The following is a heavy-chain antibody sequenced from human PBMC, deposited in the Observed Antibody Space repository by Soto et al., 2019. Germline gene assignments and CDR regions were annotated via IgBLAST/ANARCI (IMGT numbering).Heavy chain of an antibody. V-gene: IGHV4-34*01. D-gene: IGHD6-19*01. Sequence: LPETLSLTCAVYGGSFSGYFWNWIRQTPGKGLEWIGKVNHNGRNNYNPSLKSRVTISLDMSKNQISLKLTSVTAADTAVYYCARGGSSDWQVAFDFWGQGTMVTVSS. CDR1: GGSFSGYF. CDR3: ARGGSSDWQVAFDF. CDR2: VNHNGRN. J-gene: IGHJ3*01.